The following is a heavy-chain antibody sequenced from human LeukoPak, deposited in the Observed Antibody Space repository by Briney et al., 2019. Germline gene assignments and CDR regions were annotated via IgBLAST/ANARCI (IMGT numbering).Heavy chain of an antibody. J-gene: IGHJ4*02. CDR1: GGTFSSYA. CDR2: IIPIFGTA. D-gene: IGHD5-12*01. CDR3: ARGPIVATIKPRYYFDY. V-gene: IGHV1-69*06. Sequence: SVKVSCKASGGTFSSYATSWVRQAPGQGLEWMGGIIPIFGTANYAQKFQGGVTITADKSTSTAYMELSSLRSEDTAVYYCARGPIVATIKPRYYFDYWGQGTLVTVSS.